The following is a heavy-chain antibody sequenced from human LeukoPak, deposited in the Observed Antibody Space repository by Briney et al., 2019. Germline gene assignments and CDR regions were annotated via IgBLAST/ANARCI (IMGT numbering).Heavy chain of an antibody. CDR1: GYNFASYH. CDR3: AREREDSYYFDY. V-gene: IGHV1-46*01. Sequence: ASVKVSCKTSGYNFASYHIHWVRQAPGQGLEWMGIIKISGGSSTYAQMFQGRVTMTRDTSTRTVYMEMSSLTSEDTALYYCAREREDSYYFDYWGQGTLVTVSS. CDR2: IKISGGSS. J-gene: IGHJ4*02. D-gene: IGHD5-18*01.